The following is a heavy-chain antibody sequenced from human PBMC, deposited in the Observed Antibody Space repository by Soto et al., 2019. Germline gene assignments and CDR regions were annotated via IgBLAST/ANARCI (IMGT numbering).Heavy chain of an antibody. V-gene: IGHV1-69*06. J-gene: IGHJ4*02. Sequence: SVKVSCKASGGTFSSYAISWVRQAPGQGLEWMGGIIPIFGTANYAQKFQGRVTITADKSTSTAYMELSSLRSEDTAVYYCASYPSGGGKAYDYWGQGTLVTVSS. D-gene: IGHD2-15*01. CDR1: GGTFSSYA. CDR2: IIPIFGTA. CDR3: ASYPSGGGKAYDY.